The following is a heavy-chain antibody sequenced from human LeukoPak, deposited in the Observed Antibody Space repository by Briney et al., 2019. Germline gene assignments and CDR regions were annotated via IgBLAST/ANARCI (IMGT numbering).Heavy chain of an antibody. D-gene: IGHD3-3*01. J-gene: IGHJ4*02. CDR2: IYYSGST. V-gene: IGHV4-31*03. CDR1: GGSISSGGYY. Sequence: SQTLSLTCTVSGGSISSGGYYWSWIRQHPGKGLEWIGYIYYSGSTYYNPSLKSRVTISVDTSKNQFSLKLSSVTAADTAVYYCASSTYYDFWSGYYPFDYWGQGTLVTVSS. CDR3: ASSTYYDFWSGYYPFDY.